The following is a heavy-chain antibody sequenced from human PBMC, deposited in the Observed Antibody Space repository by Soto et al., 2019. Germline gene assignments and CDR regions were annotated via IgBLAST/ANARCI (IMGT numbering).Heavy chain of an antibody. CDR1: GGSISSSSYY. CDR2: IYYSGST. CDR3: ARTPGGRSGYFDL. Sequence: QLQLQESGPGLVKPSETLSLTCTVSGGSISSSSYYWGWIRQPPGKGLEWIGSIYYSGSTYYNPSLKSRVNISVDTSKNQFSLKVSSVTAADTAVYYCARTPGGRSGYFDLWGRGTLVTVSS. D-gene: IGHD3-16*01. V-gene: IGHV4-39*01. J-gene: IGHJ2*01.